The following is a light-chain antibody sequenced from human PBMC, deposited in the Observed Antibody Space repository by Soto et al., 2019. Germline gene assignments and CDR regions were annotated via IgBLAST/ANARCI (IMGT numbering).Light chain of an antibody. CDR1: QSISSW. Sequence: DSQMTQYPSTLSASIGDRVTITCRAGQSISSWLAWYQQKPGKAPKLLISKASPLQSGVPPRFIGSGAGTEFALTISSLPPDDFATYYCQQYESYPMTFGGGTKVAIK. J-gene: IGKJ4*01. CDR2: KAS. CDR3: QQYESYPMT. V-gene: IGKV1-5*03.